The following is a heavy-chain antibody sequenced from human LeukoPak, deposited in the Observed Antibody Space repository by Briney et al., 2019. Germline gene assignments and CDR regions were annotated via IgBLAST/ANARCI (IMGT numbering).Heavy chain of an antibody. CDR2: IKSKTDGGTT. CDR1: GFTFSNAW. V-gene: IGHV3-15*01. D-gene: IGHD4-17*01. CDR3: TTGPVYGDYAPTKDY. Sequence: PGGSLRLSCAASGFTFSNAWMSWARQAPGKGLEWVGRIKSKTDGGTTDYAAPVKGKFTISRDDSKNTVYLQMNSLKTEDTAVYYCTTGPVYGDYAPTKDYWGQGTLVTVSS. J-gene: IGHJ4*02.